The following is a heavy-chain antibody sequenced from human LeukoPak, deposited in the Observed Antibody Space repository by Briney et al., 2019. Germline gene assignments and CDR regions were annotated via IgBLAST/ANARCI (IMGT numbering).Heavy chain of an antibody. Sequence: GESLRLSCAASGFTFSSYWMHWVRQAPGKGLVWVSRINSDGSSTSYADSVKGRFTISRDNAKNTLYLQMNSLRAEDTAVYYCARSLYYDILTGSDHAFDIWGQGTMVTVSS. V-gene: IGHV3-74*01. CDR2: INSDGSST. J-gene: IGHJ3*02. CDR1: GFTFSSYW. CDR3: ARSLYYDILTGSDHAFDI. D-gene: IGHD3-9*01.